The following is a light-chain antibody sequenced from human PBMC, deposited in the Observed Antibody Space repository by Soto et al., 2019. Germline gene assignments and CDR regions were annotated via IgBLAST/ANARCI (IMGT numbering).Light chain of an antibody. CDR2: DVT. CDR1: STDIGYYNY. CDR3: TSYTRSRSFDV. J-gene: IGLJ3*02. Sequence: QSVLTQPASMSGSPGQSITISCTGTSTDIGYYNYVSWYQQHPGKAPKLMIYDVTNRPSGISIRFSGSKSGNTAYLTISGLQADDEAVYYYTSYTRSRSFDVFGGGTKVTVL. V-gene: IGLV2-14*03.